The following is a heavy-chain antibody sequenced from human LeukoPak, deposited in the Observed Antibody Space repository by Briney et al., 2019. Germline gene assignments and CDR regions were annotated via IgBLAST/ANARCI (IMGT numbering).Heavy chain of an antibody. J-gene: IGHJ6*03. CDR2: INPNSGGT. D-gene: IGHD2-15*01. CDR3: AREVVVVVAATKYYYYYYYMDV. V-gene: IGHV1-2*02. Sequence: ASVKVSCKASGYTFTGYYMHWVRQAPGQGLEWMGWINPNSGGTNYAQKFQGRVTMTRDTSISTAYMELSRLRSDDTAVYYCAREVVVVVAATKYYYYYYYMDVWGKGTTVTVSS. CDR1: GYTFTGYY.